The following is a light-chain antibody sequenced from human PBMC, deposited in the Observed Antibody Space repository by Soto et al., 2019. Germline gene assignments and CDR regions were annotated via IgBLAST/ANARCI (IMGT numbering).Light chain of an antibody. CDR3: QQYGSLSWT. V-gene: IGKV3-20*01. Sequence: EIVLTQSPGPLSFSPGERATLSCRASQSVSSRQLAWYQQKPGQPPRLLIYGISSRANGVPDRFSGSGSGTDFTLTISRLEPEDFAVYHCQQYGSLSWTFGQGTKVDIK. CDR1: QSVSSRQ. J-gene: IGKJ1*01. CDR2: GIS.